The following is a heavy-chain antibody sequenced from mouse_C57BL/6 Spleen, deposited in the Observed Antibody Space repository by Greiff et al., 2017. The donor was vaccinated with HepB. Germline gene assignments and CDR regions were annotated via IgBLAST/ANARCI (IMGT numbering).Heavy chain of an antibody. Sequence: VKVVESGPGLVQPSQSLSITCTVSGFSLTSYGVHWVRQPPGKGLEWLGVIWSGGSTNYNAAFIFRLSISKDNSNSQVFFKMNSLQAYDTGIYYCAKVHYGSYAMDYWGQGTSVTVSS. CDR2: IWSGGST. V-gene: IGHV2-4*01. D-gene: IGHD1-1*01. CDR3: AKVHYGSYAMDY. CDR1: GFSLTSYG. J-gene: IGHJ4*01.